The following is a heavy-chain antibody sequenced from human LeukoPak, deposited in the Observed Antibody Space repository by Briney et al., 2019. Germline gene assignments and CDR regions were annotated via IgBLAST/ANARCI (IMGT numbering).Heavy chain of an antibody. J-gene: IGHJ4*02. CDR3: ARAEGTGFFDS. Sequence: PGGSLRLSCAASGFTFSSYGVNWVRQAPGKGLEWVSSISSSSSYIFYADSVKGRFTISRDNAKNTLYLQIKSLRDEDTAVYYCARAEGTGFFDSWGQGTLVTVSS. D-gene: IGHD6-19*01. CDR1: GFTFSSYG. CDR2: ISSSSSYI. V-gene: IGHV3-21*01.